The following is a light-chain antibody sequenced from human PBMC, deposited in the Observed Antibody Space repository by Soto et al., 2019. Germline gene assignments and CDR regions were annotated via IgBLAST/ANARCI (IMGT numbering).Light chain of an antibody. Sequence: DIQMTQSPSTLSASIGDSVTITCRASQSICSWLAWYQQKPGKAPKLLIYDASKLESGVPSRFSGSGSWTAFSLAISSLQPDDLATYFCQQYDRYYLTFGQGTKVEIK. J-gene: IGKJ1*01. CDR3: QQYDRYYLT. CDR1: QSICSW. V-gene: IGKV1-5*01. CDR2: DAS.